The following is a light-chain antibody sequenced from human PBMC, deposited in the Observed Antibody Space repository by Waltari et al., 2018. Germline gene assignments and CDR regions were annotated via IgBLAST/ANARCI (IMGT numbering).Light chain of an antibody. CDR2: KAS. CDR1: QSISTW. J-gene: IGKJ2*01. Sequence: DIQMNQSPSTLSASVGDRVTITCRASQSISTWLAWYQQKPGKAPKLLIYKASSLQSGVPSRFSGSGSGTEFALTISSLQPDDFATYYCQQYNSYSYIFGQGTKLEI. V-gene: IGKV1-5*03. CDR3: QQYNSYSYI.